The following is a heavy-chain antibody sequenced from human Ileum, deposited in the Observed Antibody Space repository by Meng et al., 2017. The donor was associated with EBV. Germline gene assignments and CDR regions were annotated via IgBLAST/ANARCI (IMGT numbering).Heavy chain of an antibody. Sequence: QVQLVQSGSELRKLGASVKVSCQAAGYTFTSSSMNWVRHAPGQGLEGMGWININNGNPTYAQGFTGRFVFSLDTSVSTAYLQISSLKAEDTAVYYCARGDYYDSSGFDYWGQGTLVTVSS. V-gene: IGHV7-4-1*02. CDR1: GYTFTSSS. CDR3: ARGDYYDSSGFDY. CDR2: ININNGNP. D-gene: IGHD3-22*01. J-gene: IGHJ4*02.